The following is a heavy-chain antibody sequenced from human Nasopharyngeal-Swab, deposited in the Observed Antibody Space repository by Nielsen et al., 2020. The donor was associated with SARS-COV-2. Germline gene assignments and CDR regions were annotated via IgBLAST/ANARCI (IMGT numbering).Heavy chain of an antibody. CDR3: AREISGGSSHDAFDV. Sequence: WIRQPPGKGLEWIGYIYYSGSTNYNPSLKSRATISIDRSKNQFSLKLISVTAADTAVYYCAREISGGSSHDAFDVWGQGTMVTVSS. V-gene: IGHV4-61*06. CDR2: IYYSGST. D-gene: IGHD2-15*01. J-gene: IGHJ3*01.